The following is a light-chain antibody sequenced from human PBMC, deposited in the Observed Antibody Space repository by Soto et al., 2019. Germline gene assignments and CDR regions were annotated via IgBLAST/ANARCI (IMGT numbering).Light chain of an antibody. Sequence: QSALTQPASVSGSPGQSITISCTGTGSDVGGYNYVSWYQHYPGKAPKVLIYDVTSRPSGVSNRFSGSKSGNTASLTISGLQAEDEADYYGRSYTATSTWVFGGGTQLTVL. CDR2: DVT. V-gene: IGLV2-14*03. CDR3: RSYTATSTWV. J-gene: IGLJ3*02. CDR1: GSDVGGYNY.